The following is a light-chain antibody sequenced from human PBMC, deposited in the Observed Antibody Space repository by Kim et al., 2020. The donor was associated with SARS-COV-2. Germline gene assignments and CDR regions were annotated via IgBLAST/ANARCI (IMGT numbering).Light chain of an antibody. CDR3: QTWGTGIWV. V-gene: IGLV4-69*01. CDR1: SGNSSYA. CDR2: LNSDGSH. J-gene: IGLJ3*02. Sequence: SVKVTCPLSSGNSSYAIAWHQQQPEKGHRYLMKLNSDGSHSKGDGIPDRFSGSSSGAERYLTISSLQSEDEADYYCQTWGTGIWVFGGGTQLTVL.